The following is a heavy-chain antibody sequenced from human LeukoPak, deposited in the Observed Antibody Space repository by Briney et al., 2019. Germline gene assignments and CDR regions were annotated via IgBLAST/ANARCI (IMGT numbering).Heavy chain of an antibody. Sequence: GGSLRLSCAASGFTVSSNYMSWVRQAPGKGLEWVSVIDSGGSTYYADSVKGRFTISRDNSKNTLYLQMNSLRAEDTAVYYCARDLVWGTPGPWGQGTLVTVSS. D-gene: IGHD7-27*01. CDR2: IDSGGST. J-gene: IGHJ5*02. CDR3: ARDLVWGTPGP. CDR1: GFTVSSNY. V-gene: IGHV3-53*01.